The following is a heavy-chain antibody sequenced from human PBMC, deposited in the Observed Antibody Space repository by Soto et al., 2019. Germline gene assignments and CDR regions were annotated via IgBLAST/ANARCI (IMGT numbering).Heavy chain of an antibody. CDR3: ELVGRARPGFLHPIYCFEF. CDR2: IYFTGST. J-gene: IGHJ4*02. V-gene: IGHV4-61*01. Sequence: SETQSLSCTVSGGYVSSGNDCWSWIRQPPGKGLEWIGTIYFTGSTNYNTSLKSRITMAIDTSRNLYSLMLDSVTAVNTAVYYCELVGRARPGFLHPIYCFEFWGQGTPVTVSS. D-gene: IGHD2-15*01. CDR1: GGYVSSGNDC.